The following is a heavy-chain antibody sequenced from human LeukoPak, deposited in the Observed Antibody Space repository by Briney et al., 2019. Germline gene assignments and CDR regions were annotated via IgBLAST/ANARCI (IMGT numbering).Heavy chain of an antibody. CDR1: GFTFSSYA. CDR3: ARDRSDWNYYYYGMDV. CDR2: ISGSGGST. D-gene: IGHD2-21*02. Sequence: GGSLRLSCAASGFTFSSYAMSWVRQAPGKGLEWVSAISGSGGSTYYADSVKGRFTISRDNSKNTLYLQMNSLRAEDTAVYYCARDRSDWNYYYYGMDVWGQGTTVTVSS. V-gene: IGHV3-23*01. J-gene: IGHJ6*02.